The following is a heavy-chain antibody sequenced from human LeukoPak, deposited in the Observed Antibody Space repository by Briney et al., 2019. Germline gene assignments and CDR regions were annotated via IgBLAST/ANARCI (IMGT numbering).Heavy chain of an antibody. CDR1: GNIFTSCG. J-gene: IGHJ4*02. V-gene: IGHV1-18*01. CDR3: ARPHDQFYYDTSGYRSYFFDY. Sequence: GASVTVSCKASGNIFTSCGISWVRQAPGQGREWVGWFSGYTGNTNYAQKLQGRVTTTTDTSTSTAYMELRSLRSDDTAVYYCARPHDQFYYDTSGYRSYFFDYWGQGTLVTVSS. D-gene: IGHD3-22*01. CDR2: FSGYTGNT.